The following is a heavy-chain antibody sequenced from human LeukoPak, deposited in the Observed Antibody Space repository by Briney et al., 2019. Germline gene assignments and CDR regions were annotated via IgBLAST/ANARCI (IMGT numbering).Heavy chain of an antibody. CDR1: GGSFSGYY. CDR3: ARGLGAAAGSYYYYGMDV. V-gene: IGHV4-34*01. J-gene: IGHJ6*02. Sequence: PSETLSLTCAVYGGSFSGYYWSWIRQPPGKGLEWIGGINHSGSTNYNPSLKSRVTISVDTSKNQFSLKLSSVTAADTAVYYCARGLGAAAGSYYYYGMDVWGQGTTVTVSS. D-gene: IGHD6-13*01. CDR2: INHSGST.